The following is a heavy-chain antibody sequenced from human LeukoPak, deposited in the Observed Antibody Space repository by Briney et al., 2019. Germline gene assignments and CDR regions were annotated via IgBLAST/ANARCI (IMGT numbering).Heavy chain of an antibody. CDR1: GFTFSSYA. V-gene: IGHV3-30*01. Sequence: GGSLRLSCAASGFTFSSYALHWVRQAPGKGLEWVAFISFDGSTEYYADSVKGRFSISRDNSKNTVYLQMNSLRAEDTAVYYCARDFVSGSGSIWYESYFEYWGQGTLVTVSS. D-gene: IGHD6-13*01. CDR2: ISFDGSTE. CDR3: ARDFVSGSGSIWYESYFEY. J-gene: IGHJ4*02.